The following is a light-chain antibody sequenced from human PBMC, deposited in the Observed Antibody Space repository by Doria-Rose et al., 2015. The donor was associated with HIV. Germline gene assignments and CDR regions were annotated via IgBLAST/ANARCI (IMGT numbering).Light chain of an antibody. Sequence: DIVMTQSPDSLAVSLSERATINCKSSQSVLYSSNNKNYLAWYQQKPGQPPKLLIYWASTRESGVPDRFSGSGSGTDFILTISSLQAEDVAVYYCQQYYSTPWTFGQGTKVEIK. CDR1: QSVLYSSNNKNY. V-gene: IGKV4-1*01. CDR2: WAS. J-gene: IGKJ1*01. CDR3: QQYYSTPWT.